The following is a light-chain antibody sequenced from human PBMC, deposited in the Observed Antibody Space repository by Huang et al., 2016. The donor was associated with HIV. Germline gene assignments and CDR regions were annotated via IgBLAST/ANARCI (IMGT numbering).Light chain of an antibody. CDR3: QQYNNWPRFT. J-gene: IGKJ3*01. CDR1: QSVSSN. CDR2: GAS. V-gene: IGKV3-15*01. Sequence: EIVMTQSPATLSVSPGERATLSCRASQSVSSNLAWYQQKPGQAPRLLIYGASTRATGITARCSGSGSGTEFTLTISSLQSEDFAVYYWQQYNNWPRFTFGPGTKVDIK.